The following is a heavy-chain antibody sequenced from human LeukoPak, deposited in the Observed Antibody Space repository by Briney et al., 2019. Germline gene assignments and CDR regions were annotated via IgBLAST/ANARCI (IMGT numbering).Heavy chain of an antibody. J-gene: IGHJ4*02. V-gene: IGHV3-23*01. CDR2: LSGSGGST. D-gene: IGHD6-13*01. Sequence: GGSLRLSCAASGFTFSSYAMSWVRQAPGKGLEWVSALSGSGGSTYYADSVKGRFTISRDNSKNTLYLQMNSLRAEDTAVYYCTKTAGYRSAAPDYWGQGTLVTVSS. CDR3: TKTAGYRSAAPDY. CDR1: GFTFSSYA.